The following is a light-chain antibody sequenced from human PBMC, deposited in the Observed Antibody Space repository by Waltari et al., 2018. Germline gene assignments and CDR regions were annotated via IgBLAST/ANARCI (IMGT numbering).Light chain of an antibody. CDR2: DAS. CDR1: QSVCSY. CDR3: QQRSNWPPVT. V-gene: IGKV3-11*01. J-gene: IGKJ4*01. Sequence: EIVLTQSPATLSLSPGERATLSCRASQSVCSYLAWYQQKPGQAPRLLIYDASNRATGIPARFSGSGSGTDFTLTISSLEPEDFAVYYFQQRSNWPPVTFGGGTKVEIK.